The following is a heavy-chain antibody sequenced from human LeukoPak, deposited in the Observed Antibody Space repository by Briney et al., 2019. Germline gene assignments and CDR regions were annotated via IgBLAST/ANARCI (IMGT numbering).Heavy chain of an antibody. J-gene: IGHJ4*02. CDR3: ARDRMVRGVHPLGY. CDR1: GYTFTSYG. Sequence: ASVKVSCKASGYTFTSYGISWVRRAPGQGLEWMGWISAYNGNTNYAQKLQGRVTMTTDTSTSTAYMELRSLRSDDTAVYYCARDRMVRGVHPLGYWGQGTLVTVSS. D-gene: IGHD3-10*01. CDR2: ISAYNGNT. V-gene: IGHV1-18*01.